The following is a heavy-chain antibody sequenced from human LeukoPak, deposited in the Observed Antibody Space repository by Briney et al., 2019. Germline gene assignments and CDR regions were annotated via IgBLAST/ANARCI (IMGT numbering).Heavy chain of an antibody. J-gene: IGHJ4*02. CDR2: IYYSGST. CDR1: GGSISSYY. Sequence: SETLSLTCTVSGGSISSYYWSWIRQPPGKGLEWIGYIYYSGSTNYNPSLKSRVTMSVDTSKNQFSLKLSSVTAADTAVYYCVRYDFNKFFDYWGQGTLVTVSS. D-gene: IGHD3-3*01. V-gene: IGHV4-59*01. CDR3: VRYDFNKFFDY.